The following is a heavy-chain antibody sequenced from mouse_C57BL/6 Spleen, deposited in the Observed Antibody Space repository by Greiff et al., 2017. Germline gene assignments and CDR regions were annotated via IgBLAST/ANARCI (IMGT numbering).Heavy chain of an antibody. J-gene: IGHJ2*01. CDR1: GYTFTDYY. CDR3: ARRGLRSFDY. V-gene: IGHV1-26*01. Sequence: VQLKQSGPELVKPGASVKISCKASGYTFTDYYMNWVKQSHGKSLEWIGDINPNNGGTSYNQKFKGKATLTVDKSSSTAYMELRSLTSEDSAVYYCARRGLRSFDYWGQGTTLTVSS. CDR2: INPNNGGT. D-gene: IGHD1-1*01.